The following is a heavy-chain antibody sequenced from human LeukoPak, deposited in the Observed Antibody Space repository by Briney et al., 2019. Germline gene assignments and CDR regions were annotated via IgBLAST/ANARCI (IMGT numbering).Heavy chain of an antibody. CDR2: IYYRGGT. CDR1: GDSIGTYY. Sequence: PSETLSLTCTVSGDSIGTYYWSWIRQLPGKGLEWIGYIYYRGGTNYNPSLKSRVTISVDTSKNQFSLKLSSVTAADTAVFYCARGTSSPDLIDYWGQGTLVTVSS. J-gene: IGHJ4*02. D-gene: IGHD1-1*01. V-gene: IGHV4-59*01. CDR3: ARGTSSPDLIDY.